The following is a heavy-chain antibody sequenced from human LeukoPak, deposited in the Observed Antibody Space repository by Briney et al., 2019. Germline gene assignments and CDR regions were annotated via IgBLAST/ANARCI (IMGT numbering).Heavy chain of an antibody. CDR1: GFTFGDDA. CDR2: IRSKAYGGST. CDR3: TRVSFFGDIVVVPAANPYWFDP. Sequence: GGTLRFSSTASGFTFGDDAMSGFRPAPGKGVGRVGFIRSKAYGGSTEYAASVKGRFTISTGDSKSIAYLQMNSLKTEDTAVYYCTRVSFFGDIVVVPAANPYWFDPWGQGTLVTVSS. J-gene: IGHJ5*02. V-gene: IGHV3-49*03. D-gene: IGHD2-2*01.